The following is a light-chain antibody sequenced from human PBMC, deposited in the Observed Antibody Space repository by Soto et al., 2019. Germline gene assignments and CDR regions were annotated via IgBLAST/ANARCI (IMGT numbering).Light chain of an antibody. Sequence: EIGLTQSPAHLSAFPGDRVTLSCRASTALNPRLAWYQHKPGQAPRLLIYLTSNRAAGVPARFSAGGSETDFTLTISDVEPEDFAVYYCHQRQSWPRTFGQGTKVEIK. CDR1: TALNPR. CDR2: LTS. CDR3: HQRQSWPRT. J-gene: IGKJ1*01. V-gene: IGKV3-11*01.